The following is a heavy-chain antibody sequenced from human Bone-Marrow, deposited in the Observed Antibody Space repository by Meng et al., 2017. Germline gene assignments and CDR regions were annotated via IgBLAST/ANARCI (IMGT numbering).Heavy chain of an antibody. D-gene: IGHD3-3*01. CDR2: INHSGST. Sequence: QVQLQQWGAGLWKPSETLSLTCACYGGSFIGYYWSWIRQPPGKGLEWIGEINHSGSTNYNPSLKSRVTISVDTSKNQFSLKLSSVTAADTAVYYCARMMGIWGDDFWSGYSYYFDYWGQGTLVTVSS. CDR1: GGSFIGYY. V-gene: IGHV4-34*01. CDR3: ARMMGIWGDDFWSGYSYYFDY. J-gene: IGHJ4*02.